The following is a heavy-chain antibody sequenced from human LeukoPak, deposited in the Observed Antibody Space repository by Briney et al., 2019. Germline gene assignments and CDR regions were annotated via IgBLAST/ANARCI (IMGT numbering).Heavy chain of an antibody. CDR1: GYIFTTYA. J-gene: IGHJ1*01. Sequence: GASVKVSCKASGYIFTTYAMHWVRQAPGQSLEWMGWINAGNGNTKYSQKFQGRVTITRDTSANIAYMELSSLRSEDTAVYYCATTVSAGTYWYFQHWGQGTLVTVSS. CDR3: ATTVSAGTYWYFQH. CDR2: INAGNGNT. D-gene: IGHD6-13*01. V-gene: IGHV1-3*01.